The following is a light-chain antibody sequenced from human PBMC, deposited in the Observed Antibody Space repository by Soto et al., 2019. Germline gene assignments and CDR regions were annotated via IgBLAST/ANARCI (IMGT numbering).Light chain of an antibody. CDR3: QQYNSWPPIFT. V-gene: IGKV3-15*01. CDR2: GAS. Sequence: ERVMTQSPATLSVSPGERATLSCRASQSVGSNLAWYQQKPGQAPRLLIYGASTRATGIPARFSGSGSGTDFTLTISSLQSEDFAVYYCQQYNSWPPIFTFGPGTKVDIK. CDR1: QSVGSN. J-gene: IGKJ3*01.